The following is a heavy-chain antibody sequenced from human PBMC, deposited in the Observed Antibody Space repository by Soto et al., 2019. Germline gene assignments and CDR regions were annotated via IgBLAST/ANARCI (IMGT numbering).Heavy chain of an antibody. CDR1: EFTFSSYW. V-gene: IGHV3-7*03. CDR2: IKGDGSEQ. CDR3: ASHGDICSGSDCYRYFIY. D-gene: IGHD5-12*01. J-gene: IGHJ4*02. Sequence: GGSLRLSCVASEFTFSSYWMNWVRQAPGKGLEWVANIKGDGSEQHYVDSVKGRFTISRDNAKSSLYLQMNTLKAEDTAIYYCASHGDICSGSDCYRYFIYWGQGTLVTVSS.